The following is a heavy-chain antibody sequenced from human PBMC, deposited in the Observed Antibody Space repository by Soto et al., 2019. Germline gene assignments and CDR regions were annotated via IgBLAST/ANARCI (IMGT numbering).Heavy chain of an antibody. J-gene: IGHJ5*02. CDR3: ARSLVVVPAAMGDNWFDP. Sequence: SETLSLTCTVSGGSISSYYWSWIRQPPGKGLEWIGYIYYSGSTNYNPSLKSRVTISVDTSKNQFSLKLSSVTAADTAVYYCARSLVVVPAAMGDNWFDPWGQGTLVTVSS. CDR1: GGSISSYY. CDR2: IYYSGST. D-gene: IGHD2-2*01. V-gene: IGHV4-59*01.